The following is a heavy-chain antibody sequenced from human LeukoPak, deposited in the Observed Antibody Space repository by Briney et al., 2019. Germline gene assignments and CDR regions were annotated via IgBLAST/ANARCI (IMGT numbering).Heavy chain of an antibody. D-gene: IGHD1-14*01. V-gene: IGHV4-59*01. CDR2: IYYTGTA. CDR3: ARQSYTDDRYMYNWFDP. J-gene: IGHJ5*02. CDR1: GGSLRDYS. Sequence: SETLSLTCTVSGGSLRDYSWSWIRQSPGKGLEWIGYIYYTGTADYSPSLKNRATMSVDTSNNQFSLKLTSVTPADTAVYYCARQSYTDDRYMYNWFDPWGQGTLVTVSS.